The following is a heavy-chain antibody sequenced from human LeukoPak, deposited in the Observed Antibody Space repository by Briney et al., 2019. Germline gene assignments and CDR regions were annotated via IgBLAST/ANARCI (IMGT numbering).Heavy chain of an antibody. V-gene: IGHV5-51*01. CDR3: ARHPDSIYATNRLFDY. Sequence: GESLKISCKGSGYSFTSYWIGWVRQMPGIGLEWMGIIYPGDSDTRYSPSFQGQVTISADKSINTAYLQWSSLKASDTAMYYCARHPDSIYATNRLFDYWGQGTLVTVSS. D-gene: IGHD2/OR15-2a*01. CDR1: GYSFTSYW. J-gene: IGHJ4*02. CDR2: IYPGDSDT.